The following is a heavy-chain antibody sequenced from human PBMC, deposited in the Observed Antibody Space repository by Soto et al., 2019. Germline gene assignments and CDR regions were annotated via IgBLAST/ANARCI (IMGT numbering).Heavy chain of an antibody. CDR1: GGTFNNYA. CDR3: ARDTREITRVRGVIPYYIYHMDV. J-gene: IGHJ6*02. CDR2: IIPAFGTS. V-gene: IGHV1-69*01. D-gene: IGHD3-10*01. Sequence: QVQLAQSGAEVKKRGSSVKVSCRVSGGTFNNYAISWVRQAPGEGLEWMGGIIPAFGTSKYAQRFQDRVTISADVYAATAYMELTSLRSDDTAVYYCARDTREITRVRGVIPYYIYHMDVWGPGTTVAVSS.